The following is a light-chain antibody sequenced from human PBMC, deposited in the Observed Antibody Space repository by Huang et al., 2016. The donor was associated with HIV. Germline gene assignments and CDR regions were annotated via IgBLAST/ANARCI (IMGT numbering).Light chain of an antibody. CDR3: QQYYSSLMFS. V-gene: IGKV4-1*01. Sequence: DIVMTQSPDSLAVSLGEWATINCKSSQSVLDSADIRNYLAWYQKRPGQPPKLLIHWGSILQSGVPDRFSGSGSGTDFTLTISSLHAEDVAVYYCQQYYSSLMFSFGQGTRVEIK. CDR2: WGS. CDR1: QSVLDSADIRNY. J-gene: IGKJ2*03.